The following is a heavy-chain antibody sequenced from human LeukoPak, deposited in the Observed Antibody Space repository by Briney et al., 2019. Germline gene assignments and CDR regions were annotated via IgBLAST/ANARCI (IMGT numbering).Heavy chain of an antibody. V-gene: IGHV1-69*06. Sequence: GSSVKVSCKTSGGTFSSYAITWVRQTPGQGLEWMGGIIPIFGTANYAQKFQGRVTITADKSTSTAYMELSSLRSEDTAVYYCARAVTLYSSGWCTHPTYYFDYWGQGTLVTVSS. J-gene: IGHJ4*02. CDR2: IIPIFGTA. CDR3: ARAVTLYSSGWCTHPTYYFDY. D-gene: IGHD6-19*01. CDR1: GGTFSSYA.